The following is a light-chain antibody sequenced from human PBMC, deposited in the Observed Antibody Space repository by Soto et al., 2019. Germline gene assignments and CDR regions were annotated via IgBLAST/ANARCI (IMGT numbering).Light chain of an antibody. J-gene: IGKJ5*01. CDR2: GAS. CDR1: QSVNSDY. Sequence: EIVLTQSPGTLSLSPGERATLSCRASQSVNSDYLAWFQQKPGQAPRLLIYGASTRTTGIPDRFSGSGSGTDFTLTIGRLEPGDFAVYYCLHYGGSPLTFGQGARLE. V-gene: IGKV3-20*01. CDR3: LHYGGSPLT.